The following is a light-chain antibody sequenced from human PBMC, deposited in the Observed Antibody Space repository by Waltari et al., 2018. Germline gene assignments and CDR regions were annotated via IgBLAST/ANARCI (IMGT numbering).Light chain of an antibody. CDR3: CSYAGSYTWV. CDR2: DVN. Sequence: QSALTQPRSVSGSPGQSVTISCTGTSSYVGGYDYVSWYQQNPGKAPKLMVFDVNRRPSGVPDRFSGSKSGNTASLTISGLQAEDEADYYCCSYAGSYTWVFGTGTKVTVL. CDR1: SSYVGGYDY. J-gene: IGLJ1*01. V-gene: IGLV2-11*01.